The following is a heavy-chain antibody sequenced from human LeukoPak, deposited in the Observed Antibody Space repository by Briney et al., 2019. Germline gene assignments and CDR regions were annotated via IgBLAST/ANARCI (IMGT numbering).Heavy chain of an antibody. J-gene: IGHJ4*02. D-gene: IGHD4-17*01. CDR2: ISGDGGTT. CDR3: ARSPYGGYGDN. V-gene: IGHV3-43*02. Sequence: PGGSLRLSCAASGFTFDDYAMHWVRQAPGKGLEWVSLISGDGGTTYYADSVKGRFTISRDNAKNTLYLQMNSLRAEDTAVYYCARSPYGGYGDNWGQGTLVTVSS. CDR1: GFTFDDYA.